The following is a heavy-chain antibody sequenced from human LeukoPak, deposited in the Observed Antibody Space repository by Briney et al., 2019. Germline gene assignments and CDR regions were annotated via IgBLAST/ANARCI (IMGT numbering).Heavy chain of an antibody. D-gene: IGHD6-13*01. CDR2: IYYSGST. J-gene: IGHJ4*02. Sequence: SETLCLTCTVSGGSISSYYWSGIRQPPGKGLEWIGYIYYSGSTNYNPSLKSRVTISVDTSKNQFSLKLSSVTAADTAVYYCASHSSSWTIFEYWGQGTLVTVSS. V-gene: IGHV4-59*01. CDR1: GGSISSYY. CDR3: ASHSSSWTIFEY.